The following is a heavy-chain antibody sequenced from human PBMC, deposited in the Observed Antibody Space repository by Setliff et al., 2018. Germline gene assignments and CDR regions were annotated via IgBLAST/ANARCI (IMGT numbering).Heavy chain of an antibody. Sequence: PGESLRLSCAASGFTFNNYFMIWVRQAPGKGLEWVSSISNSGGEIHYADSVKGRFTISRDNPRSTLYLQMNSLRAEDTALYYCADYEQRPRNLDYWGQGTLVTVSS. D-gene: IGHD3-16*01. CDR3: ADYEQRPRNLDY. J-gene: IGHJ4*02. V-gene: IGHV3-23*01. CDR2: ISNSGGEI. CDR1: GFTFNNYF.